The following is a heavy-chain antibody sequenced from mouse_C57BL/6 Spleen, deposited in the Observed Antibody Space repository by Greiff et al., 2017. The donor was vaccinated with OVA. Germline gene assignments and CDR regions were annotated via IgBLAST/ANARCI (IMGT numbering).Heavy chain of an antibody. CDR3: ARSYYGNYEGYYAMED. V-gene: IGHV1-80*01. J-gene: IGHJ4*01. CDR2: IYPGDGDT. D-gene: IGHD2-10*01. CDR1: GYAFSSYW. Sequence: VQLQQSGAELVKPGASVKISCKASGYAFSSYWMNWVKQRPGKGLEWIGQIYPGDGDTNYNGKFKGKATLTAGKSSSTAYMQLSSLTSEDSAVYFCARSYYGNYEGYYAMEDWGKGTSVTASS.